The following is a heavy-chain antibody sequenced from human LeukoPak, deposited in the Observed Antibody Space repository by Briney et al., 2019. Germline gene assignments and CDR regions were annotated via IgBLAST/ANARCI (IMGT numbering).Heavy chain of an antibody. CDR3: ARVPRSYYYYYYMDV. J-gene: IGHJ6*03. CDR1: GGSIRRYF. Sequence: SETLSLTCTVSGGSIRRYFWRWIRPPPGRGLEGIAYIYYSGSTNYNPSLKSRVTISADTSKNQFSLKLGSVTAADTAVYYCARVPRSYYYYYYMDVWGKGTTVTVSS. CDR2: IYYSGST. V-gene: IGHV4-59*01.